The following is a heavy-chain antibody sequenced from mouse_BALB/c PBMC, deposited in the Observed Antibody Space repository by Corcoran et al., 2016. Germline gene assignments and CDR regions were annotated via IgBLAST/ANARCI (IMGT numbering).Heavy chain of an antibody. J-gene: IGHJ4*01. CDR3: ARGYGNYAKDY. CDR2: IFPGSGNT. D-gene: IGHD2-1*01. Sequence: QVQLQQSGPALVKPGASVKISCKASGYSFTSYYIHWVKQRPGQGLVWIGWIFPGSGNTKYNEKFKGKATLTADTSSSTAYMQLSILTSEDSAVYFCARGYGNYAKDYWGQGTSVSVSS. CDR1: GYSFTSYY. V-gene: IGHV1-66*01.